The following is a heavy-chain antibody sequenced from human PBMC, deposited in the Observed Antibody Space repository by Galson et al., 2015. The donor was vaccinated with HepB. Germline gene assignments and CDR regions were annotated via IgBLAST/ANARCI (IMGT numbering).Heavy chain of an antibody. J-gene: IGHJ4*02. D-gene: IGHD4-17*01. CDR3: AKDPSPYGDYEWYYDY. CDR1: GFTFSSYA. V-gene: IGHV3-23*01. CDR2: ISGSGGST. Sequence: SLRLSCAVSGFTFSSYAMSWVRQAPGKGLEWVSAISGSGGSTYYADSVKGRFTISRDNSKNTLYLQMNSLRAEDTAVYYCAKDPSPYGDYEWYYDYWGQGTLVTVSS.